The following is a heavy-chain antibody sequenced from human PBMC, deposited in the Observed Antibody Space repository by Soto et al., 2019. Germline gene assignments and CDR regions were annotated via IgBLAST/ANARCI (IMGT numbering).Heavy chain of an antibody. CDR3: ARGFPKQLDY. Sequence: PSETLSLTCAVYGGSFSGYYWSWIRQPPGKGLEWIGEINHSGSTNYNPSLKSRVTISVDTSKNQFSLKLSSVTAADTAVYYCARGFPKQLDYWGQGTLVTVSS. J-gene: IGHJ4*02. D-gene: IGHD6-13*01. CDR2: INHSGST. V-gene: IGHV4-34*01. CDR1: GGSFSGYY.